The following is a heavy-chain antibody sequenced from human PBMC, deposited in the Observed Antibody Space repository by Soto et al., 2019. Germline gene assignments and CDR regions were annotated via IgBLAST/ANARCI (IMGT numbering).Heavy chain of an antibody. D-gene: IGHD6-13*01. CDR2: IYYSGST. V-gene: IGHV4-31*03. CDR3: ARGEGAAAFLNWFDP. CDR1: GGSISSGGYY. J-gene: IGHJ5*02. Sequence: QVQLQESGPGLVKPSQTLSLTCTVSGGSISSGGYYWSWIRQHPGKGLEWIGYIYYSGSTYYNPSRESRVTISVDTSKNQFSLKLSSVTAADTAVYYCARGEGAAAFLNWFDPWGQGTLVTVSS.